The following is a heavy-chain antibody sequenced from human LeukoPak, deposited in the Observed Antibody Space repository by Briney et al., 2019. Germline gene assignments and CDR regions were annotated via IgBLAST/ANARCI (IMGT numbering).Heavy chain of an antibody. V-gene: IGHV4-34*01. D-gene: IGHD2-2*01. CDR2: INHSGST. Sequence: SETLSLTCAVYGGSFSGYYWSWIRPPPGKGLEWVGEINHSGSTNYNPSLKSRVTISVDTSKNQFSLKLSSVTAADTAVYYCARAIVVVPAAMGPYWFDPWGQGTLVTVSS. CDR1: GGSFSGYY. CDR3: ARAIVVVPAAMGPYWFDP. J-gene: IGHJ5*02.